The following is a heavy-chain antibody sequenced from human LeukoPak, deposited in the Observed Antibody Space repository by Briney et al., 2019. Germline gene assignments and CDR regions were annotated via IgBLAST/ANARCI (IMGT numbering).Heavy chain of an antibody. CDR3: ARSSYSSSSSV. CDR1: GFTFSGFW. J-gene: IGHJ6*02. CDR2: INSDGSEG. Sequence: GGSLRLSCAVSGFTFSGFWMSWSRQAPGKGLEWVASINSDGSEGYYADVVKGRFTISRDNAKNSLYLQINSLRAEDTAVYYCARSSYSSSSSVWGQGTTVTVSS. D-gene: IGHD6-6*01. V-gene: IGHV3-7*03.